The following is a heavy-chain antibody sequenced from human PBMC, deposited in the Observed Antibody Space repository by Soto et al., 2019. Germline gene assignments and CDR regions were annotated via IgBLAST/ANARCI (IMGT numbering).Heavy chain of an antibody. CDR1: GGSISSGDYY. V-gene: IGHV4-30-4*01. Sequence: SETLSLTCTVSGGSISSGDYYWSWIRQPPGKGLEWIGYIYYSGSTYYNPSLKSRVTISIETSKSQFSLKLISVTAADTAVYYFERESLGGPNWFDPWGQGTLVTVSS. CDR3: ERESLGGPNWFDP. D-gene: IGHD3-10*01. J-gene: IGHJ5*02. CDR2: IYYSGST.